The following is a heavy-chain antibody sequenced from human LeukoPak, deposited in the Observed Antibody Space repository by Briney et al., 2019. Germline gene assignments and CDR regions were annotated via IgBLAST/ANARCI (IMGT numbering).Heavy chain of an antibody. V-gene: IGHV3-23*01. CDR2: ISGRGGST. Sequence: PGGSLRLSCAASGFTFSSYAMSWVRQAPGKGQEWVSAISGRGGSTYYADSVKGRFTSSRDNSKNTLYLQMNSLRAEDTAVYHCAKDHLVTGPLVVTDAFDIWGQGTMVTVSS. J-gene: IGHJ3*02. D-gene: IGHD3-22*01. CDR3: AKDHLVTGPLVVTDAFDI. CDR1: GFTFSSYA.